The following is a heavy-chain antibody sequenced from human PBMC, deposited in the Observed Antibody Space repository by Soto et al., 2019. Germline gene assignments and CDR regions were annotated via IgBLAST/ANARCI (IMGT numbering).Heavy chain of an antibody. J-gene: IGHJ5*02. CDR2: TYYRSKWYN. V-gene: IGHV6-1*01. D-gene: IGHD2-15*01. CDR1: GDSVSSNSAA. CDR3: ARDRRCRGGSCRFGENWFDP. Sequence: PSQTLSLTCAISGDSVSSNSAAWNWIRQSPSRGLEWLGRTYYRSKWYNDYAVSVKSRITINPDTSKNQFSLQLNSVTPEDTAVYYCARDRRCRGGSCRFGENWFDPWGQGTLVSVSS.